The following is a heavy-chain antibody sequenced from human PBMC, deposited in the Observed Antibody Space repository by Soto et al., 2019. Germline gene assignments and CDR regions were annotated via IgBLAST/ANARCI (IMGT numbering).Heavy chain of an antibody. CDR1: GGTFSSYA. V-gene: IGHV1-69*13. Sequence: GASVKVSCKASGGTFSSYAISWVRQAPGQGLEWMGGIIPIFGTANYAQKFQGRVTITADESTSTAYMELSSLRSEDTAVYYCARDGFIVVVPAAISGYYGMDVWGQGTTVTVSS. CDR3: ARDGFIVVVPAAISGYYGMDV. D-gene: IGHD2-2*02. J-gene: IGHJ6*02. CDR2: IIPIFGTA.